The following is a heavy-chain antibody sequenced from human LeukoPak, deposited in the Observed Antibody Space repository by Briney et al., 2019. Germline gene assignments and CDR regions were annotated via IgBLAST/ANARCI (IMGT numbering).Heavy chain of an antibody. J-gene: IGHJ4*02. V-gene: IGHV3-23*01. CDR1: GFTFSTYA. Sequence: GGSLRLSCAASGFTFSTYAVTWVRQVPGKGLEWVSSISSSGNSTYCTDSVKGRFTISRDNSKNTLYLQMNSLRAEDTAIYYCANYLVWFGESRSYFDYWGQGTLVTVSS. D-gene: IGHD3-10*01. CDR2: ISSSGNST. CDR3: ANYLVWFGESRSYFDY.